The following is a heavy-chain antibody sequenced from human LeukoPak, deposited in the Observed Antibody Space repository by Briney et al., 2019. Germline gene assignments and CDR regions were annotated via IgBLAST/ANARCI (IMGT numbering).Heavy chain of an antibody. D-gene: IGHD6-19*01. V-gene: IGHV3-30*04. J-gene: IGHJ4*02. CDR3: ARAVYRSGGYYFDY. CDR1: GCTFSSYA. Sequence: GGSLRLSCAASGCTFSSYARQWVRQAPGKGLEWVAVISYDGSDKNYADSVKGRFTISRDNSMDTLYLQMNSLRAEDTAVYYCARAVYRSGGYYFDYWGQGILVTVSS. CDR2: ISYDGSDK.